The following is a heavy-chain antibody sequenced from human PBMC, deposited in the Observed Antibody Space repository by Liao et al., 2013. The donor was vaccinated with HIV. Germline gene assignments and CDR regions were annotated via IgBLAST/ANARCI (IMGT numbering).Heavy chain of an antibody. J-gene: IGHJ6*03. V-gene: IGHV4-34*03. CDR3: TLSKLERRANYYYYMDV. Sequence: QVQLQQWGAGLLKPSETLSLTCAVYGGSFSGYYWSWIRQPPGKGLEWIGEINHSGSTNYNPSLKSRVTISVDTSKNQFSLKLSSVTAADTAVYYCTLSKLERRANYYYYMDVWGKGTTVTVSS. CDR1: GGSFSGYY. CDR2: INHSGST. D-gene: IGHD1-1*01.